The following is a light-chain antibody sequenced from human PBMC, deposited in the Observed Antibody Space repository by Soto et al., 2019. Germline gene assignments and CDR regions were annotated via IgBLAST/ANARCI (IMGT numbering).Light chain of an antibody. Sequence: DIQMTQSPSSVSASVGDRVTITCRASQDISTYLAWYQQKPGKAPRLLIFAASSLQSGVPFRFSGSGSGTDFTLTITRLEPDDFAVYYCQQYGSSPTTFGQGTKVDIK. V-gene: IGKV1-12*01. J-gene: IGKJ1*01. CDR1: QDISTY. CDR2: AAS. CDR3: QQYGSSPTT.